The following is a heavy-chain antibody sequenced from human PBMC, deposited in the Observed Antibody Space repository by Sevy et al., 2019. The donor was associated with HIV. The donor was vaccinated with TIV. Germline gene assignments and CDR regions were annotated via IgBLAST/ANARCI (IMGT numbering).Heavy chain of an antibody. CDR3: ATTKDYYENSGDPFDY. CDR1: GYTLTELS. V-gene: IGHV1-24*01. D-gene: IGHD3-22*01. CDR2: FDPEHDET. J-gene: IGHJ4*02. Sequence: ASVKVSCKVSGYTLTELSMHWVRQVPGKGLEWMGSFDPEHDETIYAQKFQGRVTMTEDTSTDTAYMELSSLRSEDTAVYYCATTKDYYENSGDPFDYWGQGTLVTVSS.